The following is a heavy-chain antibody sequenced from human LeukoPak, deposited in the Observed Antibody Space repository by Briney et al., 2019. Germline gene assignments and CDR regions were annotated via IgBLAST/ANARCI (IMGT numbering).Heavy chain of an antibody. D-gene: IGHD3-16*01. CDR3: ATWGTFDY. Sequence: GGSLRLSCAASGFTFSSYWRSWVRQVPGKGLEWVANIKQDGSEKYYVDSVKGRFTISRDNAKNSLYLQMNSLRAEDTAVYYCATWGTFDYWGQGTLVTVSS. CDR1: GFTFSSYW. V-gene: IGHV3-7*01. J-gene: IGHJ4*02. CDR2: IKQDGSEK.